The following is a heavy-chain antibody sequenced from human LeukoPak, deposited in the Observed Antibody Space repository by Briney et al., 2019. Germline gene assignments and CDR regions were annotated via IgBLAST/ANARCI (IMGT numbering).Heavy chain of an antibody. J-gene: IGHJ4*02. Sequence: GASVKVSCKASGGTFSSYAISWVRQAPGQGLEWMGRIIPILGIADYAQKFQGRVTITADKSTSTAYMELSSLRSEDTAVYYCARENYDSSGYFDYWGQGTLVTVPS. D-gene: IGHD3-22*01. CDR1: GGTFSSYA. CDR2: IIPILGIA. CDR3: ARENYDSSGYFDY. V-gene: IGHV1-69*04.